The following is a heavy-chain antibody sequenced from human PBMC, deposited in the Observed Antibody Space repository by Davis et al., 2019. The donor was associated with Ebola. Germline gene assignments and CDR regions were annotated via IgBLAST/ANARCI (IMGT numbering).Heavy chain of an antibody. D-gene: IGHD1-26*01. CDR2: ISAYNGNT. CDR1: GYTFTNYD. Sequence: AASVKVSCKTSGYTFTNYDINWVRQATGQGLEWMGWISAYNGNTNYAQKLQGRVTMTTDTSTSTAYMELRSLRSDDTAVYYCARDRVSYHFDYWGQGTLVTVSS. J-gene: IGHJ4*02. CDR3: ARDRVSYHFDY. V-gene: IGHV1-18*01.